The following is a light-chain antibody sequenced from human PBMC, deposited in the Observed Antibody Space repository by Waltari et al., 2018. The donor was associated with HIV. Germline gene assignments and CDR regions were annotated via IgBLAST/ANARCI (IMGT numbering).Light chain of an antibody. CDR2: DVN. CDR1: SSHVCDYNY. V-gene: IGLV2-11*01. J-gene: IGLJ3*02. Sequence: QSALTPPRSVSGSPGQSVTISCTVTSSHVCDYNYFSWYQQHPGKAPKLMIFDVNKRPSVVPDRFSGSKSGNTASLTISGLQAEDEADYYCCSYADDYTWVFGGGTKLTVL. CDR3: CSYADDYTWV.